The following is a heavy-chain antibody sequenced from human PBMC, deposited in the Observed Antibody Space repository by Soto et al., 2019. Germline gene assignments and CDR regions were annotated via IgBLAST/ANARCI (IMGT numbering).Heavy chain of an antibody. CDR3: ARDKSIAAAEGGFDP. Sequence: ASLKVSCKASGYTFTGYYMHWVRQAPGHGLEWMGWINPNSGGTNYAQKFQGRVTMTRDTSISTAYMELSRLRSDDTAVYYCARDKSIAAAEGGFDPWGQGTLVTVSS. J-gene: IGHJ5*02. CDR1: GYTFTGYY. V-gene: IGHV1-2*02. D-gene: IGHD6-13*01. CDR2: INPNSGGT.